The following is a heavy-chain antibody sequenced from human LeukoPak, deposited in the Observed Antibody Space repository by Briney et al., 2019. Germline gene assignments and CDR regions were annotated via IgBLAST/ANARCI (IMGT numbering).Heavy chain of an antibody. Sequence: GGSLRLSCAASGFTVSSNYMNWVRQAPGKGLEWVSVIYSGGIYNDGTTNYGDSVKGRFTISRDNSKNTLYLQMNSLRAEDTAVYYCARRELLGYSYGLRTFNIWGQGSTVTVSS. J-gene: IGHJ3*02. CDR2: IYSGGIYNDGTT. CDR1: GFTVSSNY. D-gene: IGHD5-18*01. V-gene: IGHV3-66*04. CDR3: ARRELLGYSYGLRTFNI.